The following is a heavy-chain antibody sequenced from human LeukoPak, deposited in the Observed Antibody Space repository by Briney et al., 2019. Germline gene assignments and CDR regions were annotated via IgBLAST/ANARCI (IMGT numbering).Heavy chain of an antibody. CDR1: GFTFSSFA. CDR2: ISGSGGSGST. V-gene: IGHV3-23*01. D-gene: IGHD3-10*01. CDR3: VRGKANYGSGSDV. Sequence: GGSLRLSCAASGFTFSSFAMSWVRQAPGKGLEWVSGISGSGGSGSTYYADSVKGRFTISRDNARNSLYLQMNSLRAEDTAVYYCVRGKANYGSGSDVWGEGTTVTVSS. J-gene: IGHJ6*04.